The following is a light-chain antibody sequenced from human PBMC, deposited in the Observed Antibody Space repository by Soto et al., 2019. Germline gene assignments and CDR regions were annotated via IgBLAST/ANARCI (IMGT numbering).Light chain of an antibody. CDR3: SSYGGNDWV. J-gene: IGLJ3*02. V-gene: IGLV2-14*03. CDR1: SSDVGAYNF. CDR2: NVY. Sequence: QSALTQPASVSGSPGQSITISCTGTSSDVGAYNFVSWHQQHPGKAPKLMIYNVYDRPSGISYRFSGSKSGNTASLTISGLQAEDEADYHCSSYGGNDWVFGGGTKLTVL.